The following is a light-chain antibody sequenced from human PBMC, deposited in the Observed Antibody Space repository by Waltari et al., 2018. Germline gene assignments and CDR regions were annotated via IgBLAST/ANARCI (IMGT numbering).Light chain of an antibody. Sequence: DIQLTQSPSFLSASVGDRVTITCLASQGISSYLAWYQQKPGRAPKFLIYTASTLQSGVPSRFSGSGSGTEFTLTISSLQPEDFATYYCQQIKSYPLTFGQGTRLEIK. CDR3: QQIKSYPLT. V-gene: IGKV1-9*01. J-gene: IGKJ5*01. CDR2: TAS. CDR1: QGISSY.